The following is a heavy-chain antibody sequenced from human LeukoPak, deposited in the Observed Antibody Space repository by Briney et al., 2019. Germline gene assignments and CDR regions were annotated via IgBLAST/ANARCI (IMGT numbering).Heavy chain of an antibody. D-gene: IGHD6-19*01. V-gene: IGHV4-59*01. CDR2: IYYSGST. CDR1: GGSISSYY. J-gene: IGHJ5*02. Sequence: SETLSLTCTVSGGSISSYYWSRIRQPPGKGLEWIGYIYYSGSTNYNPSLKSRVTISVDTSKNQFSLKLSSVTAADTAVYYCARVPGGYYFPVPNWFDPWGQGTLVTVSS. CDR3: ARVPGGYYFPVPNWFDP.